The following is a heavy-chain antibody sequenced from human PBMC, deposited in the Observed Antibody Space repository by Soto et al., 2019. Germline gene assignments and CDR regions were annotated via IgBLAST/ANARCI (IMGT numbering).Heavy chain of an antibody. J-gene: IGHJ6*03. V-gene: IGHV1-8*01. CDR2: MNPNSGNT. Sequence: ASVKVSCKASGYTFTSYDINWVRQATGQGLEWMGWMNPNSGNTGYAQKFQGRVTMTRNTSISTAYMELSSLRSEDTAVYYCARDLTVTTEPFKYYYYYYMDVWGKGTTVTVSS. CDR1: GYTFTSYD. D-gene: IGHD4-17*01. CDR3: ARDLTVTTEPFKYYYYYYMDV.